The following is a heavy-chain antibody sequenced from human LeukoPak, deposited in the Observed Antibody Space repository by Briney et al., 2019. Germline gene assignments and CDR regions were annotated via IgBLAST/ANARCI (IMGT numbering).Heavy chain of an antibody. J-gene: IGHJ4*02. V-gene: IGHV4-31*03. Sequence: TSQTLSLTCTVSGGSISSGGYYWSWIRQHPGKGLEWIGYIYYSGSTYYNPSLKSRVTISVDTSKNQLSLKLSSVTAADTAVYYCARGRNVLRFLEWFLGGLQFDYWGQGTLVTVSS. CDR1: GGSISSGGYY. CDR3: ARGRNVLRFLEWFLGGLQFDY. D-gene: IGHD3-3*01. CDR2: IYYSGST.